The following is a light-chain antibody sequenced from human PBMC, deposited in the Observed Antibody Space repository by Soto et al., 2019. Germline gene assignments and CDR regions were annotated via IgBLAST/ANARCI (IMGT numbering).Light chain of an antibody. CDR3: QQYNTWPRT. CDR1: QNIKDY. J-gene: IGKJ1*01. V-gene: IGKV3-15*01. CDR2: GAS. Sequence: EIVMTQSPATLSMSPGERATLSCRASQNIKDYLAWFQQKPGQAPRLLIYGASTRATAIPARLSGSGSGTEFTLSISSLQSEDFAVYYCQQYNTWPRTFGQGTKVETK.